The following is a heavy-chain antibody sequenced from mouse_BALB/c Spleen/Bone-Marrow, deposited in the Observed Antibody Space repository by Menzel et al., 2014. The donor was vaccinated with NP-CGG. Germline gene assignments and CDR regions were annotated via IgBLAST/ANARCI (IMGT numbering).Heavy chain of an antibody. CDR2: IYPGDGDT. D-gene: IGHD2-1*01. CDR1: GYTFTSYW. CDR3: ARWGNSYAMDY. J-gene: IGHJ4*01. V-gene: IGHV1-87*01. Sequence: QVTLKECGAELARPGASVKLSCKASGYTFTSYWMQWVKQRPGQGLEWIGAIYPGDGDTRYTQKFKGKATLTADKSSSTAYMQLSSLASEDSAVYYCARWGNSYAMDYWGQGTSVTVSS.